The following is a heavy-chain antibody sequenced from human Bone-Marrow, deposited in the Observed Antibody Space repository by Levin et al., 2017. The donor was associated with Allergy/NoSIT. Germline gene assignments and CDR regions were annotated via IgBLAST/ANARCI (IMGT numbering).Heavy chain of an antibody. CDR2: IWYDGSNK. CDR1: GFTFSSYG. Sequence: GGSLRLSCAASGFTFSSYGMHWVRQAPGKGLEWVAVIWYDGSNKYYADSVKGRFTISRDNSKNTLYLQMNSLRAEDTAVYYCARDSYYYDSSGYVDYWGQGTLVTVSS. CDR3: ARDSYYYDSSGYVDY. D-gene: IGHD3-22*01. J-gene: IGHJ4*02. V-gene: IGHV3-33*01.